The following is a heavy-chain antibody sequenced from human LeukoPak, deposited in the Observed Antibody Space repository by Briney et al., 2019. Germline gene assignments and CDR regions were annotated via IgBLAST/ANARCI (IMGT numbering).Heavy chain of an antibody. J-gene: IGHJ6*02. CDR3: AKGLSIVVVPAAISSEVGSSWTNYYYYGMDV. Sequence: GGSLRLSCAASGFTFSSYSMNWVRQAPGKGLEWVSSISSSSSYIYYADSVKGRFTISRDNSKNTLYLQMNSLRAEDTAVYYCAKGLSIVVVPAAISSEVGSSWTNYYYYGMDVWGQGTTVTVSS. D-gene: IGHD2-2*01. V-gene: IGHV3-21*04. CDR1: GFTFSSYS. CDR2: ISSSSSYI.